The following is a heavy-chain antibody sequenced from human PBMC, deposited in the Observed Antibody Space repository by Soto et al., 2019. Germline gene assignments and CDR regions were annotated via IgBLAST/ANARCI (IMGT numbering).Heavy chain of an antibody. D-gene: IGHD3-22*01. CDR3: ARTYDSSGYYYDYYYGMDV. CDR1: GGSISSSSYY. Sequence: QLQLQESGPGLVKPSETLSLTCTVSGGSISSSSYYWGWIRQPPGKGLEWIGSIYYSGSTYYNPSLKSRVTISVDTSNHHFSLKLSSVTAADTAVYYCARTYDSSGYYYDYYYGMDVWGQGTTVTVSS. V-gene: IGHV4-39*01. J-gene: IGHJ6*02. CDR2: IYYSGST.